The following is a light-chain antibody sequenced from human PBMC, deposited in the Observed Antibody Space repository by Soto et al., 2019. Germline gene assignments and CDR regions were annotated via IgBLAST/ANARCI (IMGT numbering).Light chain of an antibody. V-gene: IGLV1-44*01. CDR3: AAWDDRLNGYV. CDR1: SSNIGSNT. CDR2: SNN. J-gene: IGLJ1*01. Sequence: QSVLTQPPSGSGTPGQRVTISCSGSSSNIGSNTVNWYQQLPGTAPKLLIYSNNQRPSGVPDRFSGSKSGTSASLAISGLQSEDEADYYCAAWDDRLNGYVFGTGTKVTVL.